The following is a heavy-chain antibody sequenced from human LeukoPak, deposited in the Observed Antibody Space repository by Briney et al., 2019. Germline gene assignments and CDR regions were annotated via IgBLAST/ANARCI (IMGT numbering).Heavy chain of an antibody. CDR1: GGSFSGYY. CDR2: INHSGST. V-gene: IGHV4-34*01. CDR3: ARANSYYYDSSGYYLGY. D-gene: IGHD3-22*01. Sequence: SETLSLTCAVYGGSFSGYYWSWIRQPPGKGLEWIGEINHSGSTNYNPSLKSRVTISVDTSKNQFSLKLSSVTAADTAVYYCARANSYYYDSSGYYLGYWGQGTLVTVSS. J-gene: IGHJ4*02.